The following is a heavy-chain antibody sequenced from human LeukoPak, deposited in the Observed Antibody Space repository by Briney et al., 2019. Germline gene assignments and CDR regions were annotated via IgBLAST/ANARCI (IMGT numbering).Heavy chain of an antibody. CDR3: ARQRRVTTPNAFDI. V-gene: IGHV1-69*05. D-gene: IGHD3-9*01. CDR2: IIPIFGTA. Sequence: SVKVSCKGSGGTFSSYAISWVRQAPGQGLEWMGGIIPIFGTANYAQKFQGRVTITTDESTSTAYVELSSLRSEDTAVYYCARQRRVTTPNAFDIWGQGTMVTVSS. CDR1: GGTFSSYA. J-gene: IGHJ3*02.